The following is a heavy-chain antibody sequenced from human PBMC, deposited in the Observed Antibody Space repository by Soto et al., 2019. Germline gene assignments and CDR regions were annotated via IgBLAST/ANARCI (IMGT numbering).Heavy chain of an antibody. CDR2: IYYSGST. Sequence: SETLSLTCTVSGGSISNGDYYWSWIRQPPGKGLEWIGYIYYSGSTYYNPSLKSRVTISVDTSKNQFSLKLSSVTAADTAVYYCARGEYDILTGSNWFDPWGQGTLVTVSS. J-gene: IGHJ5*02. CDR3: ARGEYDILTGSNWFDP. D-gene: IGHD3-9*01. V-gene: IGHV4-30-4*01. CDR1: GGSISNGDYY.